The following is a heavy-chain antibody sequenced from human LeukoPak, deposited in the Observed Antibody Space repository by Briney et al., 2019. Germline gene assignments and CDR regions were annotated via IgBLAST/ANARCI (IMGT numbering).Heavy chain of an antibody. CDR2: IHYSGST. V-gene: IGHV4-61*01. CDR1: GGSVSSGNYY. J-gene: IGHJ4*02. D-gene: IGHD6-6*01. Sequence: SETLSLTCTVSGGSVSSGNYYWSWIRQPPGKGLEWIGYIHYSGSTNYSPSLKSRVTISVDTSKNQFSLKLSSVTAADTAVYYCARRARRGYFDYWGQGTLVTVSS. CDR3: ARRARRGYFDY.